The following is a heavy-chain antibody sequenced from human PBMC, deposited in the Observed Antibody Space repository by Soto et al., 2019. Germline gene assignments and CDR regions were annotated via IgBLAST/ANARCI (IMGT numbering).Heavy chain of an antibody. D-gene: IGHD3-16*01. CDR2: ISSSSSAI. J-gene: IGHJ4*02. CDR1: GFTFSTYA. V-gene: IGHV3-48*02. Sequence: PGGSLRLSCAASGFTFSTYAMNWARQFPGRGLEWVSYISSSSSAIDYADSVKGRFTVSRDNAKNSLYLQMNSLRDEDTAVYYCASDRSLGSNWYYYLESWGQGTLVTVSS. CDR3: ASDRSLGSNWYYYLES.